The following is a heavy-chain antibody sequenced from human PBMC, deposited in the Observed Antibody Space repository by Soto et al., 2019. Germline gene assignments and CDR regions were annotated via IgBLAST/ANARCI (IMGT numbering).Heavy chain of an antibody. CDR3: ARDLGRNYDFWSGWQTGACDI. J-gene: IGHJ3*02. V-gene: IGHV1-69*01. CDR1: GGTFSSYA. D-gene: IGHD3-3*01. CDR2: IIPIFGTA. Sequence: QVQLVQSGAEVKKPGSSVKVSCKASGGTFSSYAISWVRQAPGQGLEWMGGIIPIFGTANYAQKFQGRDTITADESTSTAYTELSSLGSEDKAVYYCARDLGRNYDFWSGWQTGACDILGQGTMVTVSS.